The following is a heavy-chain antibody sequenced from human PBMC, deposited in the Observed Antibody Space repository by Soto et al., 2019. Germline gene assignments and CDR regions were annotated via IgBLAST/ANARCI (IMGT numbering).Heavy chain of an antibody. CDR3: GRLEGLATISYYFDY. V-gene: IGHV4-39*01. CDR2: VYYSGST. J-gene: IGHJ4*02. CDR1: GGSVSSSSYY. Sequence: QLQLQESGPGLVKPSETLSLTCTVSGGSVSSSSYYWGWVRQPPGKGLEWIGSVYYSGSTYYNPSLESRVTISVDKSTRQFSLMLMSLSAADTAVYYCGRLEGLATISYYFDYWGQGALVTVSS. D-gene: IGHD3-9*01.